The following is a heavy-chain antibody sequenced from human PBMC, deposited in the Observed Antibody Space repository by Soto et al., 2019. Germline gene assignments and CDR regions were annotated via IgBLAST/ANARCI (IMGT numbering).Heavy chain of an antibody. CDR2: ISGSGGST. CDR3: XKGIAMIVVVAGNGMDV. CDR1: TFTFKLYA. V-gene: IGHV3-23*01. J-gene: IGHJ6*02. D-gene: IGHD3-22*01. Sequence: PGGSLRLSCAASTFTFKLYAMTWVRQAPGKGLEWVSAISGSGGSTYYADSVKGRFTISRDNSKNTLYLQMNSLRVEDTAVYYCXKGIAMIVVVAGNGMDVWGQGTTVTVSS.